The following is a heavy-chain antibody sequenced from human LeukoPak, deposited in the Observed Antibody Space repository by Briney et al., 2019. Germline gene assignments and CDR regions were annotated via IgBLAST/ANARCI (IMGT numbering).Heavy chain of an antibody. Sequence: ASVKVSCKVSGYTLTELSMHWVRQAPGKGLGWMGGFDPEDGETIYAQKLQGRVTMTEDTSTDTAYMELSSLRSEDTAVYYCATGTKYYDFWRGYYRFRTDGRGYYYMDVWGKGTTVTVSS. CDR3: ATGTKYYDFWRGYYRFRTDGRGYYYMDV. V-gene: IGHV1-24*01. J-gene: IGHJ6*03. D-gene: IGHD3-3*01. CDR1: GYTLTELS. CDR2: FDPEDGET.